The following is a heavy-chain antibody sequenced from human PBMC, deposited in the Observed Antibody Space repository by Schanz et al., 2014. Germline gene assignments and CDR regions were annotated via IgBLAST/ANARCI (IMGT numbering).Heavy chain of an antibody. CDR3: ARGYSGYSHFDY. CDR2: INTNTGNP. Sequence: QLQLVQSGAEVKRPGASAKVTCKASGNIFTNYYIHWVRQAPGQGLEWMGWINTNTGNPTYAQAFTGRFLFSLDTSVNTAYLQISSLEADDTAVYYCARGYSGYSHFDYWGQGALVTVSS. CDR1: GNIFTNYY. V-gene: IGHV7-4-1*02. J-gene: IGHJ4*02. D-gene: IGHD5-12*01.